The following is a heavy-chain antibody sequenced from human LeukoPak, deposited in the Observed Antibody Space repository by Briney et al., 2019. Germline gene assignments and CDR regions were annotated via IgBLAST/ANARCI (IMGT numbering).Heavy chain of an antibody. CDR3: ARSGGYYYGSGSYSTFDY. CDR1: GGTFSSYA. Sequence: SVKVSCKASGGTFSSYAISWVRQAPGQGLEWMGGIIPIFGTANYAQKFQGRVTITADESTSTAYMELSSLRSEDTAVYYCARSGGYYYGSGSYSTFDYWGQGTLVTVSS. CDR2: IIPIFGTA. D-gene: IGHD3-10*01. V-gene: IGHV1-69*13. J-gene: IGHJ4*02.